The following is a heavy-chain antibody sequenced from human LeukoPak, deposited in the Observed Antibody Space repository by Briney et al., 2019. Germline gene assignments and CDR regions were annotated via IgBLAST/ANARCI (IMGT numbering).Heavy chain of an antibody. J-gene: IGHJ4*02. Sequence: GGSLRLSCAASGFTFNNYVMSWVRQAPGKGLEWVSGISGSGTSKVYADSVRGRFTISKDNSKNTLYLQMNSLGAADTAVYYCARLGGFDYWGQGTLVTVSS. D-gene: IGHD3-10*01. CDR3: ARLGGFDY. V-gene: IGHV3-23*01. CDR2: ISGSGTSK. CDR1: GFTFNNYV.